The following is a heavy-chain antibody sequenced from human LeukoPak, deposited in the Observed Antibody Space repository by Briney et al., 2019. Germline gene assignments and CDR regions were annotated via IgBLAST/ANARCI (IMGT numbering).Heavy chain of an antibody. CDR3: ARDKGHYYDSSGLQGFDP. CDR2: IYYSGST. V-gene: IGHV4-30-4*08. CDR1: GGSISSGDYY. Sequence: PSETLSLTCTVSGGSISSGDYYWSWIRQPPGKGLEWIEYIYYSGSTYYNPSLKSRVTISVDTSKNQFSLKLSSVTAADTAVYYCARDKGHYYDSSGLQGFDPWGQGTLVTVSS. J-gene: IGHJ5*02. D-gene: IGHD3-22*01.